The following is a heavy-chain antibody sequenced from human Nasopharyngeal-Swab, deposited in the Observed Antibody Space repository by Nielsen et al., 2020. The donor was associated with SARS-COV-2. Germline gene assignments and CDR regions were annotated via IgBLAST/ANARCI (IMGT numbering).Heavy chain of an antibody. CDR2: IYYSGST. CDR3: ARQGSGSYYSRGYYFDY. V-gene: IGHV4-39*01. J-gene: IGHJ4*02. D-gene: IGHD3-10*01. Sequence: WIRQPPGKGLEWIGSIYYSGSTYYNPSLKSRVTISVHTSKNQSSLKLSSVTAADTAVYYCARQGSGSYYSRGYYFDYWGQGTLVTVSS.